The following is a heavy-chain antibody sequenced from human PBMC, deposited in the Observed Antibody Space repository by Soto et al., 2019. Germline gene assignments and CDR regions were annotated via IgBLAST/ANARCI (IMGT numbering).Heavy chain of an antibody. J-gene: IGHJ4*02. V-gene: IGHV3-53*01. D-gene: IGHD3-10*01. CDR2: IFSSGES. Sequence: GGSLRLSCAASGFTVSSTYMSWVRQSPGKGLEWVSIIFSSGESFYADSVKGRFTISRDSSDNTVYLQMNSLKAEDTAVYYCARGGIGMVRTFDHWGQGTLVTVSS. CDR1: GFTVSSTY. CDR3: ARGGIGMVRTFDH.